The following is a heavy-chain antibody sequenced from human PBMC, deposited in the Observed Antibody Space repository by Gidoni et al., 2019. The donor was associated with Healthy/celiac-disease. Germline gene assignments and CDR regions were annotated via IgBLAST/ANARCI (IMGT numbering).Heavy chain of an antibody. CDR1: GFTFSSYG. Sequence: QVQLVESGGGVVQPGRSLRLSCAASGFTFSSYGMHWVRQAPGKGLEWVAVIWYDGSNKYYADSVKGRFTISRDNSKNTLYLQMNSLRAEDTAVYYCARDKFLGHASLDYWGQGTLVTVSS. CDR3: ARDKFLGHASLDY. J-gene: IGHJ4*02. V-gene: IGHV3-33*01. CDR2: IWYDGSNK.